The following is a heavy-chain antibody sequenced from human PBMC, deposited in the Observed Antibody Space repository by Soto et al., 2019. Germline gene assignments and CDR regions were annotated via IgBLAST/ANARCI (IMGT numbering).Heavy chain of an antibody. CDR3: ARESEDLTSNFDY. V-gene: IGHV3-21*06. J-gene: IGHJ4*01. CDR2: ISSTTNYI. Sequence: PGGSLRLSCAASGFTFTRYSMNWVRQAPGKGLEWVSSISSTTNYIYYGDSMKGRFTISRDNAKNSLYLEMNSLRAEDTAGYYCARESEDLTSNFDYWGHGTLFTVCS. CDR1: GFTFTRYS.